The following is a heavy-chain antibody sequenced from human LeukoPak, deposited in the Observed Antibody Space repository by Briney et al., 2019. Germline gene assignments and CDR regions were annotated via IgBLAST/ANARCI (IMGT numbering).Heavy chain of an antibody. J-gene: IGHJ6*02. CDR2: INHSGST. CDR1: GGSFSGYY. D-gene: IGHD3-3*01. V-gene: IGHV4-34*01. CDR3: ARFFHYDFWSGPYYYYGMDV. Sequence: PSETLSLTCAVYGGSFSGYYWSWIRQPPGKGLEWIGEINHSGSTNYNPSLKSRVTISVDTSKNQFSLKLSSVTAADTAVYYCARFFHYDFWSGPYYYYGMDVWDQGTTVTVSS.